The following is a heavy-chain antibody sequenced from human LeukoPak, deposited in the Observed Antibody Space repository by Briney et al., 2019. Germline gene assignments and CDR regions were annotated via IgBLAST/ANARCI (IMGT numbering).Heavy chain of an antibody. J-gene: IGHJ4*02. Sequence: SETLSLTCTVSGGSISSYYWSWIRQPAGKGLEWIGRIYTSGSTNYNPSLKSRVTISVDKSKNQFSLKLSSATAADTAVYYCARVLVERGYYFDYWGQGTLVTVSS. CDR1: GGSISSYY. D-gene: IGHD2-8*01. CDR2: IYTSGST. CDR3: ARVLVERGYYFDY. V-gene: IGHV4-4*07.